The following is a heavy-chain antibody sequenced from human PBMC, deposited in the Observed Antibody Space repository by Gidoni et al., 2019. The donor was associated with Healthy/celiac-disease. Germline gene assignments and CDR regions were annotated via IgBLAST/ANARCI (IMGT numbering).Heavy chain of an antibody. J-gene: IGHJ3*02. CDR3: ASQLLRYFDWLLTDAFDI. V-gene: IGHV4-39*01. CDR1: GGSISSSSYY. Sequence: QLQLQESGPGLVKPSETLSLTCTVSGGSISSSSYYWGWIRQPPGKGLEWIGSIYYSGSTYYNPSLKSRVTISVDTSKNQFSLKLSSVTAADTAVYYCASQLLRYFDWLLTDAFDIWGQGTMVTVSS. CDR2: IYYSGST. D-gene: IGHD3-9*01.